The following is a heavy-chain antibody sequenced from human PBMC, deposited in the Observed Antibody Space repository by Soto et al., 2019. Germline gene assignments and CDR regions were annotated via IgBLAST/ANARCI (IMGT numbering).Heavy chain of an antibody. CDR2: IIPLLGTT. D-gene: IGHD3-10*01. V-gene: IGHV1-69*01. Sequence: QVQLVQSGAAVKKPGSSVKVSCKASRGTLSSYAISWVRQAPGQGLEWMGGIIPLLGTTNYAKKFQGRVTITADESTTTAYMELSSLRSEDTAVYYGERAAVPFGALMDVRGQGTSVTVSS. J-gene: IGHJ6*02. CDR3: ERAAVPFGALMDV. CDR1: RGTLSSYA.